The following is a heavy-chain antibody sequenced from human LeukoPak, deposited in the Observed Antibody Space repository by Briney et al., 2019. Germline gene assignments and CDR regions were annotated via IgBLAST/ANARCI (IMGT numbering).Heavy chain of an antibody. V-gene: IGHV4-59*01. Sequence: SETLSLTCTVSGCSISSYYWSWIRQPPGKGLEWIGYIYYSGSTNYNPSLKSRVTISVDTSKNQFSLKLSSVTAADTGVYYCARGYSYAKGAFDIWGQGTMVTVSS. D-gene: IGHD5-18*01. J-gene: IGHJ3*02. CDR3: ARGYSYAKGAFDI. CDR1: GCSISSYY. CDR2: IYYSGST.